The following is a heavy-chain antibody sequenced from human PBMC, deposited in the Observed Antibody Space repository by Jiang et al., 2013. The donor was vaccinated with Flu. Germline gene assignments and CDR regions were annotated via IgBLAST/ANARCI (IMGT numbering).Heavy chain of an antibody. V-gene: IGHV2-5*02. Sequence: QTLTLTCSFSGFSLYTSGVGVGWIRQSPGKALEWLAVIYWDDYKRFSPSLRSRLTITKDTSTNQVVLTMTNMDPVDTGTYYCAHRLHYYGSGNYRSGWFDPWGQGTLVTVSS. CDR3: AHRLHYYGSGNYRSGWFDP. D-gene: IGHD3-10*01. CDR2: IYWDDYK. CDR1: GFSLYTSGVG. J-gene: IGHJ5*02.